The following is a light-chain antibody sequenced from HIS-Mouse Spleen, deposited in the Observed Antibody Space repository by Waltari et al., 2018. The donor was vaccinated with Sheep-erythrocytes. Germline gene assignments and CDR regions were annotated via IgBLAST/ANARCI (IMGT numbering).Light chain of an antibody. CDR1: SRDVGASTS. CDR2: EVS. CDR3: SSYTSSSTWV. V-gene: IGLV2-14*01. J-gene: IGLJ3*02. Sequence: HSALPQPASVPGSPGQSLTISATGPSRDVGASTSASRYPQHTGKAPKLMICEVSNRPSGVSNRFSCSKSANTASLTISGLQAEDEADYYCSSYTSSSTWVFGGGTKLTVL.